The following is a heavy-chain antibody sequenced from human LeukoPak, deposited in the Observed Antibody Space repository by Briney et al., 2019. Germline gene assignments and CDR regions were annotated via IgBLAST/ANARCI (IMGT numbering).Heavy chain of an antibody. J-gene: IGHJ4*02. CDR3: ARLSRAPGYSYVYYFDY. CDR1: GGSISSSSYY. Sequence: SETLSLTCTVSGGSISSSSYYWSWIRQPPGKGLEWIGEINHSGSTNYNPSLKSRVTISVDTSKNQFSLKLSSVTAADTAVYYCARLSRAPGYSYVYYFDYWGQGTLVTVSS. D-gene: IGHD5-18*01. V-gene: IGHV4-39*07. CDR2: INHSGST.